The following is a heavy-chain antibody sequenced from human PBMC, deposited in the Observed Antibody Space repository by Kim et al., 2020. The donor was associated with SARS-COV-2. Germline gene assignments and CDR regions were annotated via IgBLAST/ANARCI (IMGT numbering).Heavy chain of an antibody. CDR1: GYSFTSYW. D-gene: IGHD5-18*01. Sequence: GESLKISCKGSGYSFTSYWIGWVRQMPGKGLEWMGIIYPGDSDTRYSPSFQGQVTISADKSISTAYLQWSSLKASDTAMYYCARTPSLGYSYGYPDYWGQGTLVTVSS. V-gene: IGHV5-51*01. CDR3: ARTPSLGYSYGYPDY. CDR2: IYPGDSDT. J-gene: IGHJ4*02.